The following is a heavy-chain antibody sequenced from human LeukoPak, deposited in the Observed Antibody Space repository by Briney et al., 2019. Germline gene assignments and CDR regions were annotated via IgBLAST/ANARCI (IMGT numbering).Heavy chain of an antibody. Sequence: PSETLSLTCAVYGGSFSGYYWSWIRQPPGKGLEWIGETNHSGSTNYNPSLKSRVTISVDTSKNQFSLKLSSVTAADTAVYYCARRQRRDLNYWGQGTLVTVSS. CDR1: GGSFSGYY. V-gene: IGHV4-34*01. J-gene: IGHJ4*02. CDR2: TNHSGST. D-gene: IGHD5-24*01. CDR3: ARRQRRDLNY.